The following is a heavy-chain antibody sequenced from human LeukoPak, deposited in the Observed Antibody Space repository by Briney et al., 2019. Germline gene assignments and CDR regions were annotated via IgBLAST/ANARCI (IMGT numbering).Heavy chain of an antibody. CDR3: AREKPFYDSSGYYYPIAFDY. CDR1: GFTFSSYS. CDR2: ISSSNNYI. J-gene: IGHJ4*02. Sequence: GGSLRLSCAASGFTFSSYSMNWVRQAPGKGLEWVSSISSSNNYIYYADSVKGRFTISRDNSKNTLYLQMNSLRAEDTALHYCAREKPFYDSSGYYYPIAFDYWGQGTLVTVSS. V-gene: IGHV3-21*04. D-gene: IGHD3-22*01.